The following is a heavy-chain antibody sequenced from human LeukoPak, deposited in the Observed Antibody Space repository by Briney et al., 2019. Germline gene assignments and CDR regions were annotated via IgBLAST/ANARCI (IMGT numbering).Heavy chain of an antibody. D-gene: IGHD3-3*01. CDR2: ISGSGGST. CDR3: AKIPSPEWSRDFGVVINFDY. CDR1: GFTFSSYA. V-gene: IGHV3-23*01. Sequence: SGGSLRLSCAASGFTFSSYAMSWVRQAPGKGLEWVSAISGSGGSTYYADSVKGRFTISRDNSKNTLYLQMSSLRAEDTAVYYCAKIPSPEWSRDFGVVINFDYWGQGTLVTVSS. J-gene: IGHJ4*02.